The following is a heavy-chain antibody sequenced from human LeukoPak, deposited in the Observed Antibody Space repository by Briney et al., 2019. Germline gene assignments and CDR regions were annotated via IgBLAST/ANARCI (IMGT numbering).Heavy chain of an antibody. D-gene: IGHD3-16*01. CDR2: IKTDGSYT. CDR3: ARLGAPYDKDEYR. V-gene: IGHV3-74*03. J-gene: IGHJ5*02. Sequence: GGSLRLSCTASGITLSNYWMHWVRQAPGKGPVWVSGIKTDGSYTTYADSVRGRFTISRDNAKNTVSLQMNSLRVEDTAMYYCARLGAPYDKDEYRWGLGALVTVSS. CDR1: GITLSNYW.